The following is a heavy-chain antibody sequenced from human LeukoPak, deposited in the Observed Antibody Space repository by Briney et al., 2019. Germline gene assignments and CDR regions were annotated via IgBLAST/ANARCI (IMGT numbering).Heavy chain of an antibody. CDR3: ARDKPTTVTTDPWFDP. V-gene: IGHV3-33*01. Sequence: GGSLRLSCAATGFTFSSYGMHWVRQAPGKGLEWVAVIWYDGSNKYYADSVKGRFTISRDNSKNTLYLQMNSLRADDTAVYYCARDKPTTVTTDPWFDPWGQGTLVTVSS. D-gene: IGHD4-17*01. J-gene: IGHJ5*02. CDR2: IWYDGSNK. CDR1: GFTFSSYG.